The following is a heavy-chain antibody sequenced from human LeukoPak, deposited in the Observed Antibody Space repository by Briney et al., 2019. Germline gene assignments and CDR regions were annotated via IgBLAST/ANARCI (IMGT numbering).Heavy chain of an antibody. CDR3: ASRVGATYNWFDP. V-gene: IGHV4-34*01. CDR1: GGSFSGYY. J-gene: IGHJ5*02. CDR2: INHSGST. Sequence: SETLSLTCAVYGGSFSGYYWSWIRQPPGKGLEWIGEINHSGSTNYNPSLKSRVTISVDTSKNQFSLKLSSVTAADTAVYYCASRVGATYNWFDPWGQGTRVTVSS. D-gene: IGHD1-26*01.